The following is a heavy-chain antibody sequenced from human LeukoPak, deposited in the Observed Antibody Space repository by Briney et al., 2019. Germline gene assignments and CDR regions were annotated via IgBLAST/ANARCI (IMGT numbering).Heavy chain of an antibody. V-gene: IGHV3-23*01. D-gene: IGHD3-22*01. Sequence: PGGSLRLSCTASGFTFGDYAMSWFRQAPGKGLEWVSAISGSSGNTYYADSVKGRFTISRDNSKNTLYVQMNSLRAEDTAVYYCAKDPPYYYDSSGYGGGAFDIWGQGTMVTVSS. J-gene: IGHJ3*02. CDR3: AKDPPYYYDSSGYGGGAFDI. CDR1: GFTFGDYA. CDR2: ISGSSGNT.